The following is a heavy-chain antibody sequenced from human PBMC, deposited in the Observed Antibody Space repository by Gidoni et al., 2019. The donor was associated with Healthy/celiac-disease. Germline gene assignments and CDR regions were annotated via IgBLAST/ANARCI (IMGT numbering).Heavy chain of an antibody. CDR1: GGSISSGDYY. CDR3: ARDNGPGGGDAFDI. D-gene: IGHD3-10*01. Sequence: QVQLQESGPGLVKPSQTLSLTCTVSGGSISSGDYYWSWIRQPPGKGLEWFGYIYYSGSTYYNPALKSRVTISVDTSKNQFSLKLSSVTAADTAVYYCARDNGPGGGDAFDIWGQGTMVTVSS. V-gene: IGHV4-30-4*01. CDR2: IYYSGST. J-gene: IGHJ3*02.